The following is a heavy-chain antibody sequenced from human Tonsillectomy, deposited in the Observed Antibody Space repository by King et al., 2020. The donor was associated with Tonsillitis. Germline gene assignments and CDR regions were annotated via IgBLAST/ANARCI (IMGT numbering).Heavy chain of an antibody. V-gene: IGHV3-30*04. J-gene: IGHJ6*02. CDR2: LSYDGRNK. Sequence: VQLVESGGGGVQPGRSLRLSCAASGFTFRSYVMHWVRQAPGKGLEWVAILSYDGRNKYYADSVKGRSTFSRDNSKNMLYVQMNSRRAEDTAVYYCARESAPFCSEILRHYYYYGMDVWGQGTPVTVSS. CDR1: GFTFRSYV. D-gene: IGHD3-10*02. CDR3: ARESAPFCSEILRHYYYYGMDV.